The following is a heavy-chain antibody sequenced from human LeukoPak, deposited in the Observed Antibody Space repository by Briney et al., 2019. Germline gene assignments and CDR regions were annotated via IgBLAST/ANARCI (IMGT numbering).Heavy chain of an antibody. CDR3: AVEGPYGDYALGY. J-gene: IGHJ4*02. D-gene: IGHD4-17*01. Sequence: GGSLRLSCAASGFTFTSYSFNWVRQAPGKGLEWVSYISSSSITIYYADSVKGRFTISRDNAKNSLYLQMNSLRAEDMALYYCAVEGPYGDYALGYWGQGTLVTVSS. CDR2: ISSSSITI. V-gene: IGHV3-48*01. CDR1: GFTFTSYS.